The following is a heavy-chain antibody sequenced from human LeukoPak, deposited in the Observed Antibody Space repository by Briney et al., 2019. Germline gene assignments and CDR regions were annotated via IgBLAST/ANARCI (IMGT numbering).Heavy chain of an antibody. CDR3: AKDTRDMVFGYAFDI. CDR1: GFTFDDYA. V-gene: IGHV3-9*03. D-gene: IGHD3/OR15-3a*01. CDR2: ISWNSGSI. Sequence: GGSLRLSCAASGFTFDDYAIHWVRQAPGKGLEWVSGISWNSGSIGYADSVKGRFTISRDNAKNSLYLQMNSLRAEDMALYYCAKDTRDMVFGYAFDIWGQGTMVSASS. J-gene: IGHJ3*02.